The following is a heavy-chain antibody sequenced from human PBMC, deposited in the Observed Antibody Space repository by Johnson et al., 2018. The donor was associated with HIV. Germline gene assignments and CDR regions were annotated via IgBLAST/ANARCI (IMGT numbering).Heavy chain of an antibody. D-gene: IGHD3-16*01. CDR1: GFTVSSNY. CDR2: ISYDGSYQ. J-gene: IGHJ3*01. CDR3: ARGSRYTYDNDDVYLLQAFDY. V-gene: IGHV3-30*03. Sequence: QVQLVESGGGLVQPGGSLRLSCAASGFTVSSNYMSWVRQAPGKGLEWVAVISYDGSYQYYADSVKGRFTISRDNSKNTLYLQMNSLRAEDTAVYYCARGSRYTYDNDDVYLLQAFDYWGQGTMVTVSS.